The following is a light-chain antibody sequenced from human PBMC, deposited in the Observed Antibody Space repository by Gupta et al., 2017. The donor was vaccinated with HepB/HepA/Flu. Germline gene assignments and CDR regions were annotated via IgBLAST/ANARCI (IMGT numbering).Light chain of an antibody. J-gene: IGKJ1*01. V-gene: IGKV4-1*01. CDR1: QSVLYSSNNKNY. Sequence: IVMTPSPDSLAVSLGERATINCKSSQSVLYSSNNKNYLAWYQQKPGQPPKLLIYGASTRESGVPDRFSGSGSGTDFTLTISSLQAEDVAVYYCQQYYTTPWTFGQGTRVEIK. CDR3: QQYYTTPWT. CDR2: GAS.